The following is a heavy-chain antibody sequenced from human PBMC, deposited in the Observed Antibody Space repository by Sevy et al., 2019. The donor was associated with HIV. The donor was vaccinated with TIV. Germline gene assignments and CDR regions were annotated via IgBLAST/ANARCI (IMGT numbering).Heavy chain of an antibody. V-gene: IGHV1-24*01. CDR1: GYTLTELS. CDR2: FDPEDGET. Sequence: ASVKVSCKVSGYTLTELSMHWVRQAPGKGLEWMGGFDPEDGETIYAQKFQGRVTMTEDTSTDTANMELSSLRSEDTAVYYCATIRGYYSGLYYYYGMDVWGQGTTVTVSS. CDR3: ATIRGYYSGLYYYYGMDV. J-gene: IGHJ6*02. D-gene: IGHD3-22*01.